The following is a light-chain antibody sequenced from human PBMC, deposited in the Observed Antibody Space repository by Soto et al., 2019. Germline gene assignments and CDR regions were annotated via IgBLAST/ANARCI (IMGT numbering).Light chain of an antibody. CDR2: AAS. CDR3: QQYGRSPRT. J-gene: IGKJ1*01. Sequence: EIVLTQSPGTLSLSPGERATLSCRASQSISSTYLAWYQQRPGQAPRLLIYAASIRATGIPDRFSGSGSGTDFTLTIIRLQPEDLAVYYCQQYGRSPRTFGQGTKVEIK. V-gene: IGKV3-20*01. CDR1: QSISSTY.